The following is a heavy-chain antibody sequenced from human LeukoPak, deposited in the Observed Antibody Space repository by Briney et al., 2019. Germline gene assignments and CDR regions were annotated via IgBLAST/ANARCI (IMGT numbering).Heavy chain of an antibody. CDR2: ISSSSNFI. Sequence: GGFLRLSCAASTFTFTGYTMTWVRQAPGRGLEWVSSISSSSNFIYYADSVKGRFTISRDNAKNSLYLQMNSLRAEDTALYYCARDRGPLRGSYGYEDWGQGTLVTVSS. CDR1: TFTFTGYT. J-gene: IGHJ4*02. CDR3: ARDRGPLRGSYGYED. V-gene: IGHV3-21*06. D-gene: IGHD3-16*01.